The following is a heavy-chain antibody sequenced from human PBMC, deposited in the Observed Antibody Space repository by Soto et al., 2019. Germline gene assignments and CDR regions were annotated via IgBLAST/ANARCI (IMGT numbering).Heavy chain of an antibody. D-gene: IGHD3-10*01. CDR1: GGSLSDYF. CDR3: ARGPGSWFDP. CDR2: INHLGST. Sequence: SETLSLTCVVSGGSLSDYFWSWIRQPPGMALEWIGEINHLGSTNYNPSLKSRVTISVDTSKNQFSLKLSSVTAADTAVYYCARGPGSWFDPWGQGTLVTVSS. V-gene: IGHV4-34*01. J-gene: IGHJ5*02.